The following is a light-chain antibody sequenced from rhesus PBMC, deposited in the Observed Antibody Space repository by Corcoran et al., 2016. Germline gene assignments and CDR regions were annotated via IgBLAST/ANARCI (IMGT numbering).Light chain of an antibody. J-gene: IGLJ1*01. CDR3: QVWDSISDHYI. Sequence: SYSVTQPRSVSVSPGQTAYITCGGDNIGTKHVHWYQQRPPQAPVLVIYYDTDRPSGIPERFSGSTAGNTATLTISGVEAGDEADDYCQVWDSISDHYIFGAGTRLIVL. V-gene: IGLV3-29*01. CDR1: NIGTKH. CDR2: YDT.